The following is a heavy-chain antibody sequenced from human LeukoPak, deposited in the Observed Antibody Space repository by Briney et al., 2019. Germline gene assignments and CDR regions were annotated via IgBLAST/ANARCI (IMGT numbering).Heavy chain of an antibody. Sequence: PSETLSLTCTVSGGSISSYYWTWIRQPPGKGLGLAWIGYIYYSGGTNYNPSLRSRVTISIDTSKNQVSLKLSSVTAAGTAVYYCARLWDSSSSLDYWGQGTLVTVSS. V-gene: IGHV4-59*08. J-gene: IGHJ4*02. CDR2: IYYSGGT. D-gene: IGHD6-6*01. CDR1: GGSISSYY. CDR3: ARLWDSSSSLDY.